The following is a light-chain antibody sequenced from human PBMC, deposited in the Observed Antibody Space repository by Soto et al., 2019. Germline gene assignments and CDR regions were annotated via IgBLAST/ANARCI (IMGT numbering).Light chain of an antibody. CDR3: MQALQTVFT. CDR1: QSLLHSNGYNY. J-gene: IGKJ3*01. CDR2: LGS. Sequence: DIVMTQSPLSLPVTPGEPASISCRSSQSLLHSNGYNYLDWYLQKPGQSPQFLIYLGSNRASGVPDRFSGSGSGTDFTLKISRVEAEDVGVYYCMQALQTVFTLGPGTKVDIK. V-gene: IGKV2-28*01.